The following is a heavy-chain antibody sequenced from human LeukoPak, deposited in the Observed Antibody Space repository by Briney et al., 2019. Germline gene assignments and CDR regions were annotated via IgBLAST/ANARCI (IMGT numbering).Heavy chain of an antibody. J-gene: IGHJ4*02. CDR2: ISYDGSNK. CDR1: GFTFSSYA. CDR3: ATSSSWFYPNDY. D-gene: IGHD6-13*01. V-gene: IGHV3-30-3*01. Sequence: GRSLRLSWAASGFTFSSYAMHWVRQAPGKGLEWVAVISYDGSNKYYADSVKGRFTISRDNSKNTLYLQMNSLRAEDTAVYYCATSSSWFYPNDYWGQGTLVTVSS.